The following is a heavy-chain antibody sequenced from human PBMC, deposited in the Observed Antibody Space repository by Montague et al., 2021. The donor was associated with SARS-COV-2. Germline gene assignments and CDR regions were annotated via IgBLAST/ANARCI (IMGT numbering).Heavy chain of an antibody. V-gene: IGHV4-39*01. J-gene: IGHJ5*02. CDR2: LYYSGST. CDR1: GGSISSSSYY. Sequence: SETLSLTCTVSGGSISSSSYYWGWIRQPPGKGLEWIGSLYYSGSTYYNPSLKSRVTISVDTSKNQFSLKVSSVTAADTAVYYCARQKIEITIFGVVGARWFDPWGQGTLVTVSS. CDR3: ARQKIEITIFGVVGARWFDP. D-gene: IGHD3-3*01.